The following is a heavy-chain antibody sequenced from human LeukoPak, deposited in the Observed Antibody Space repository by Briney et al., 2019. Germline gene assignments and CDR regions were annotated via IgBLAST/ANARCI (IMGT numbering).Heavy chain of an antibody. D-gene: IGHD3-10*01. Sequence: SETLSLTCTVAGGSTSPYYCSWIRQTPGKGLECIGYILYSVTTTNYNPSLKSRVTISVDTSKNHLFLELTAVTAADTAVYYCARVKALRIRGNLISDYLDYWGQGILVTVSS. CDR2: ILYSVTTT. J-gene: IGHJ4*02. CDR1: GGSTSPYY. CDR3: ARVKALRIRGNLISDYLDY. V-gene: IGHV4-59*01.